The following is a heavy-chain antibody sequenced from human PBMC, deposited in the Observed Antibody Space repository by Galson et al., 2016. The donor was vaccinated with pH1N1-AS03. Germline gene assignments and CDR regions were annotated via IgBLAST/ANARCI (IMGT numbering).Heavy chain of an antibody. D-gene: IGHD4-17*01. Sequence: SCKASGYSFPTYSFNWVRQAPGQGLEWLGWISAYSGDTHYARKFQGRVTSTTDTSTSTAYMELRSLTSDDTAVYYCARAHYNADYVPDFWGQGTLVTVSS. CDR3: ARAHYNADYVPDF. V-gene: IGHV1-18*04. CDR2: ISAYSGDT. CDR1: GYSFPTYS. J-gene: IGHJ4*02.